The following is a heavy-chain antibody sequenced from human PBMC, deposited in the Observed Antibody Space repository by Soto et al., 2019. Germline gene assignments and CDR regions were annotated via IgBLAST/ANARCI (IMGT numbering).Heavy chain of an antibody. CDR3: GGYSGDGIWS. CDR2: ISSNGGTT. Sequence: EVQLVESGGGLVHPGWSLRLSCAAAGFTFSRYSMHLVRQAPGKGLVYVSAISSNGGTTSYANSVKGRFTISRDNSKNKLYLQMGSLRAEDMAVYYCGGYSGDGIWSWGQGTQVTVSS. CDR1: GFTFSRYS. D-gene: IGHD1-26*01. V-gene: IGHV3-64*01. J-gene: IGHJ5*02.